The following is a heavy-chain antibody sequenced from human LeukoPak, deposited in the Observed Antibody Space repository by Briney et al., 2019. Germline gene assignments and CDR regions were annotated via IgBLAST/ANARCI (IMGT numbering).Heavy chain of an antibody. CDR3: ARDISMVGSTEYFHH. Sequence: GGSLRLSCAASGFKLSDYDISWIRQAPGKGREWISYISSSGSSTHYADSVKGRFTISRDNAKNSLYLQMNNLRADDTAVYYFARDISMVGSTEYFHHWPQDTRVPVSS. CDR2: ISSSGSST. CDR1: GFKLSDYD. V-gene: IGHV3-11*01. D-gene: IGHD1-26*01. J-gene: IGHJ1*01.